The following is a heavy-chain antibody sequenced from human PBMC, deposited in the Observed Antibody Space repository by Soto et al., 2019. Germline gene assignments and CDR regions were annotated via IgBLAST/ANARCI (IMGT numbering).Heavy chain of an antibody. V-gene: IGHV3-7*03. J-gene: IGHJ4*02. CDR2: INQDGGVT. CDR1: GFTFISSF. D-gene: IGHD6-19*01. CDR3: ARYYRGSGRYFFDY. Sequence: GGSLRLSCVASGFTFISSFMGWIRQAPGKGLEWVANINQDGGVTYYVDSVEGRFTISRDNTKDSLYLQMNSLRGEDTAIYYCARYYRGSGRYFFDYWGQGIPVTVSS.